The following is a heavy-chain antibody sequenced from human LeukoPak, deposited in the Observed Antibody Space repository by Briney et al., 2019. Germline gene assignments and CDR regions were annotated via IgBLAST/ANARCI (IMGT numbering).Heavy chain of an antibody. D-gene: IGHD4-17*01. V-gene: IGHV1-8*01. CDR1: GYTFTSYD. J-gene: IGHJ6*03. Sequence: ASVKVSCKASGYTFTSYDINWVRQATGQGLEWMGWMNPNSGNTGYAQKFQGRVTMTRNTSISTAYMELSSLRSEDTAVYYCARVPPSANDYGDFYYYYYMAVWGKGTTVTISS. CDR2: MNPNSGNT. CDR3: ARVPPSANDYGDFYYYYYMAV.